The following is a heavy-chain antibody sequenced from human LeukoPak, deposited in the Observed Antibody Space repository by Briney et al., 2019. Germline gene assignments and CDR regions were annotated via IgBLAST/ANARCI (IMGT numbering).Heavy chain of an antibody. J-gene: IGHJ3*01. Sequence: ASVKVSCKTSGYTFSNYYIHWLRQAPGQGLEWMGRINPNTGGANYAQNFQGRVTMTRDTSTSTAYMDLSRLTSDDTAIYYCAITYSNNAFDVWGQGTVGTVSS. CDR3: AITYSNNAFDV. V-gene: IGHV1-2*06. CDR1: GYTFSNYY. CDR2: INPNTGGA. D-gene: IGHD2-15*01.